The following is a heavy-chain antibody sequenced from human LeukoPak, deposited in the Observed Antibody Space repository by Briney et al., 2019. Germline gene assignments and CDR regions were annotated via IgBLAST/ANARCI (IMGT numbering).Heavy chain of an antibody. CDR1: GFTFSDCA. CDR2: ITSSSSYI. J-gene: IGHJ4*02. D-gene: IGHD1/OR15-1a*01. Sequence: GGSLRLSCAASGFTFSDCAMSWVRQAPGKGLEWVSSITSSSSYIYYADSVKGRFTISRDNAKNSLYLQMNSLRAEDTAVYYCARERTLQFDCWGQGTPVTVSS. CDR3: ARERTLQFDC. V-gene: IGHV3-21*01.